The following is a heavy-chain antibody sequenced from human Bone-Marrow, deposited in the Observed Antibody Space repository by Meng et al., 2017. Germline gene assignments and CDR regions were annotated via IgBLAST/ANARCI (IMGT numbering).Heavy chain of an antibody. Sequence: VQLRGACLGVEMPSGNLSLPIAVSRASIRSSRWVGCARMAPGKGLEWIGEIYHDGSTNYTPSLKSRVTISVDKSKNQFSLKLSSVTAADTAVDYCARAAYDIWSGYAPWGQGSLVTVSS. V-gene: IGHV4-4*02. CDR1: RASIRSSRW. CDR2: IYHDGST. J-gene: IGHJ5*02. CDR3: ARAAYDIWSGYAP. D-gene: IGHD3-3*01.